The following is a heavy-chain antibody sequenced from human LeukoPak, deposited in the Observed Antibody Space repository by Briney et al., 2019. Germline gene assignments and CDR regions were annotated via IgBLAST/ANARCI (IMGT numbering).Heavy chain of an antibody. CDR1: GFTFSSYS. Sequence: GGSLRLSCAASGFTFSSYSMNWVRQTPGKGLEWISYIRSSSSTIYYADSVKGRFAISRDNAKNSLYPQMDSLRAEDTAVYYCATGMWGYCSATSCPLDFWGQGTLVTVSS. J-gene: IGHJ4*02. CDR2: IRSSSSTI. D-gene: IGHD2-2*01. CDR3: ATGMWGYCSATSCPLDF. V-gene: IGHV3-48*01.